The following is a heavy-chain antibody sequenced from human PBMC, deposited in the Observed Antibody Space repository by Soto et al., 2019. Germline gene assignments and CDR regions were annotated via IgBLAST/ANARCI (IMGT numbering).Heavy chain of an antibody. Sequence: QVQLVQSGAEVKKPGASVNVSCKASGYTFTSYDINWVGQATGQGLEWMGWMNPNSGNTGYAQKFQGRVTMTRNTSISTAYMELSSLRSEDTAVYYCASYPKYHYDSSGYGMDVWGQGTTVTVSS. V-gene: IGHV1-8*01. CDR3: ASYPKYHYDSSGYGMDV. J-gene: IGHJ6*02. D-gene: IGHD3-22*01. CDR1: GYTFTSYD. CDR2: MNPNSGNT.